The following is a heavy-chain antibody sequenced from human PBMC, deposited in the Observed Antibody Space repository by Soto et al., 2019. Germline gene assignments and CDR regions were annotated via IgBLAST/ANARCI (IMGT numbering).Heavy chain of an antibody. CDR3: VCDDNRRY. Sequence: EVQLVESGGGLVKPGGPLRPSCAASGFSFSTSTMNWVRQAPGKGLEFVSSIGRTGIDSYYINSVKARFTISRDNAQNSLYLQMNSLRAGDTALYYCVCDDNRRYWGQGTLVTVSS. D-gene: IGHD1-1*01. CDR2: IGRTGIDS. V-gene: IGHV3-21*01. CDR1: GFSFSTST. J-gene: IGHJ4*02.